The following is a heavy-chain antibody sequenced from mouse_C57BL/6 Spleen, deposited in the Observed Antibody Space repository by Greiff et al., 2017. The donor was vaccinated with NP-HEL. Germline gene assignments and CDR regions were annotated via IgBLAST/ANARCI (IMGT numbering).Heavy chain of an antibody. CDR1: GYTFTSYW. CDR2: IHPNSGST. Sequence: QVQLQQPGAELVKPGASVKLSCKASGYTFTSYWMHWVKQRPGQGLEWIGMIHPNSGSTNYNEKFKSKATLTVDKSSSTAYMQLSSLTSEDSAVYYCARALITTVVATGGWYAMDYWGQGTSVTVSS. V-gene: IGHV1-64*01. D-gene: IGHD1-1*01. J-gene: IGHJ4*01. CDR3: ARALITTVVATGGWYAMDY.